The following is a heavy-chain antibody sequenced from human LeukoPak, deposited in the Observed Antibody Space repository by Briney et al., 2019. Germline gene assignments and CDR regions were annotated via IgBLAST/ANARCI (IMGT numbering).Heavy chain of an antibody. CDR2: IIPIFGTA. V-gene: IGHV1-69*13. D-gene: IGHD1-26*01. J-gene: IGHJ2*01. Sequence: SVKVSCKASGGTFSSYAISWVRQAPGQGLEWMGGIIPIFGTANYAQKFQGRVTITADESTSTAYMELSSLRSEDTAVYYCARDLLVGATFFDLWGRGTLVTVSS. CDR3: ARDLLVGATFFDL. CDR1: GGTFSSYA.